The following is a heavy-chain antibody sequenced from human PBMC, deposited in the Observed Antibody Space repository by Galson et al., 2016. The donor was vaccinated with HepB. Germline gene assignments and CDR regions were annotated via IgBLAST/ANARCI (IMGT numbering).Heavy chain of an antibody. Sequence: SVKVSCKASGYIFTDYYMHWVRQAPGQGLEWMGVINPSGGSTTYAQKFQGRVTMTRDTSTSTVYMELSSLRSDDTAVYYWATRVVTRPDAFDIWGQGTLVTVSS. CDR1: GYIFTDYY. CDR2: INPSGGST. J-gene: IGHJ3*02. CDR3: ATRVVTRPDAFDI. D-gene: IGHD4-23*01. V-gene: IGHV1-46*01.